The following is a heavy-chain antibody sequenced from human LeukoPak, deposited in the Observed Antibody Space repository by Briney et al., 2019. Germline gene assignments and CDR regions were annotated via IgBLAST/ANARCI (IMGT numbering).Heavy chain of an antibody. D-gene: IGHD3-22*01. J-gene: IGHJ5*02. Sequence: SETLSLTCTVSGGSISSYWSWIRQPAGKGLEWIGRIYGSGSTNYNPSLQSRITMSLDTSKNQFSLKLTSVAAADTALYHCARVHYYDASDYSTSNWFDPWGQGTLVTVSS. CDR3: ARVHYYDASDYSTSNWFDP. CDR1: GGSISSY. V-gene: IGHV4-4*07. CDR2: IYGSGST.